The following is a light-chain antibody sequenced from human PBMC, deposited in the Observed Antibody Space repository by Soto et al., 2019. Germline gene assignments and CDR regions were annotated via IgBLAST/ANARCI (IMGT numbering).Light chain of an antibody. CDR1: SSDVGGYNY. J-gene: IGLJ1*01. V-gene: IGLV2-14*01. CDR2: EVS. CDR3: SSYTSSSIDYV. Sequence: QSALTQPASVSGSPGQSITISCTGTSSDVGGYNYVSGYQQHPGKAPKLMIYEVSNRPSGVSNRFSGSKSGNTASLTISGLQDEDEADYYCSSYTSSSIDYVFGTGTKVTVL.